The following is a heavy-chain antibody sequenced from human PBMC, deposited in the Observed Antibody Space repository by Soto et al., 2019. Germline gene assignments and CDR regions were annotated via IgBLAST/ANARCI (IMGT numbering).Heavy chain of an antibody. V-gene: IGHV4-39*01. D-gene: IGHD2-21*02. CDR3: ARQRTSVVTRAYVDS. J-gene: IGHJ4*02. CDR1: GDSINNRSYY. CDR2: IYYSGSI. Sequence: LSLTCTVTGDSINNRSYYWGWIRQPPGKGLEWIGSIYYSGSIYNNPSLTSRVSMSDDTSKNPLLLTMRSVTAADTALYYRARQRTSVVTRAYVDSWGQGSLGTGSS.